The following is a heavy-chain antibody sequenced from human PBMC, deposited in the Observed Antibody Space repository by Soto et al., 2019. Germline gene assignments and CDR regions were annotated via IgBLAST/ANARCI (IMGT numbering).Heavy chain of an antibody. CDR3: AGGDSDRYDGNGYLGRH. J-gene: IGHJ4*02. CDR2: IKSDGSGT. CDR1: GFTFSSYW. D-gene: IGHD3-22*01. V-gene: IGHV3-74*01. Sequence: EVQLVESGGGLVQPGESLTLSCAASGFTFSSYWMHWVRQAPGKGLVWVSRIKSDGSGTYYADSVKGRLTISRDNARNPLCLQMDSLRVEDTAVYFCAGGDSDRYDGNGYLGRHWGQGTLVTVSS.